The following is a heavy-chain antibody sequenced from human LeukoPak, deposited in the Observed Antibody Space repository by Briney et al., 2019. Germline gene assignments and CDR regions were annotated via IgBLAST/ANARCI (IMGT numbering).Heavy chain of an antibody. CDR3: ARGRRGSSSGYWFDP. CDR1: GGSISSYY. D-gene: IGHD6-6*01. Sequence: SETLSLTCTVSGGSISSYYWSWIRQPPGKGLEWIGEINHSGSTNYNPSLKSRVTISVDTSKNQFSLKLSSVTAADTAVYYCARGRRGSSSGYWFDPWGQGTLVTVSS. J-gene: IGHJ5*02. CDR2: INHSGST. V-gene: IGHV4-34*01.